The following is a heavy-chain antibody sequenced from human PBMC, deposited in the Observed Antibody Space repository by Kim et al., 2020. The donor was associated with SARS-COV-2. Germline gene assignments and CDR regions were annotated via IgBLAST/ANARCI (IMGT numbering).Heavy chain of an antibody. J-gene: IGHJ4*02. CDR2: VSESGDSA. CDR1: GIAFSSYA. CDR3: ATRSSGRNFDN. V-gene: IGHV3-23*01. Sequence: GGSLRLSCATSGIAFSSYAMSWVRHAPGKGLEWVSSVSESGDSASYADSVKAQFTISRDNSKNTLYLQMNSLTVADTAVYYCATRSSGRNFDNWGQGTLVTVSS. D-gene: IGHD6-6*01.